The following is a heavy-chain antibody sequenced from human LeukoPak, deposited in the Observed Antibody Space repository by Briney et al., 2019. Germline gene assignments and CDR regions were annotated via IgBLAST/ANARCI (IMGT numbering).Heavy chain of an antibody. CDR3: ARDPGRGYPTGYFDY. J-gene: IGHJ4*02. CDR1: GGSINSGAHS. V-gene: IGHV4-30-2*01. CDR2: IYHSGTT. D-gene: IGHD5-12*01. Sequence: SQTLSLTCAVSGGSINSGAHSWSWIRQPPGKGLEWIGYIYHSGTTYYNPSLRSRVTISVDSSKNQFSLKLSSVAAADTAVYYCARDPGRGYPTGYFDYWGQGTLVTVSS.